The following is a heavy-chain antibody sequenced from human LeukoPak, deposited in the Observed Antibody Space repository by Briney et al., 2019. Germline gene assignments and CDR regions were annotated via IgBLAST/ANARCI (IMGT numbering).Heavy chain of an antibody. Sequence: GGSLRLSCAASGFTFSDYYMSWIRQAPGKGLEWVSSINSIGSYIYYADSLKGRFTISRDNAKNSLYLQMNSLRAEDTALYYCARALRRYSYDYSSPDYWGQGTLVTVSS. CDR3: ARALRRYSYDYSSPDY. D-gene: IGHD5-18*01. CDR1: GFTFSDYY. CDR2: INSIGSYI. V-gene: IGHV3-11*01. J-gene: IGHJ4*02.